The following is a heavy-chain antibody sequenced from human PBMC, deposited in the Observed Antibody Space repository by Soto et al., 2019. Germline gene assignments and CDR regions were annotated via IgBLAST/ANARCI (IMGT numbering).Heavy chain of an antibody. V-gene: IGHV3-33*01. Sequence: HPGGSLRLSCAASGFTFSSYGMHWVRQAPGKGLEWVAVIWYDGSNKYYADSVKGRFTISRDNSKSTLYLQMNSLRAEDTAVYYCARGNDYGARIDYWGQGTLVTVSS. D-gene: IGHD4-17*01. CDR1: GFTFSSYG. J-gene: IGHJ4*02. CDR2: IWYDGSNK. CDR3: ARGNDYGARIDY.